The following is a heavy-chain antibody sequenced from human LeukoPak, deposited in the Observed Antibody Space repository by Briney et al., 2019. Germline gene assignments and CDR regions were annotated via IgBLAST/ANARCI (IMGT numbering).Heavy chain of an antibody. CDR1: GFTFSSYA. V-gene: IGHV3-72*01. CDR3: ARVWMATIKDSCDI. J-gene: IGHJ3*02. D-gene: IGHD5-24*01. CDR2: SRNKGNSYST. Sequence: GGSLRLSCAASGFTFSSYAMSWVRQAPGKGLEWVGRSRNKGNSYSTDYAASVKGRFTISRDDSKNSLYLQMTSLKTDDTAVYYCARVWMATIKDSCDIWGQGTMVTVSP.